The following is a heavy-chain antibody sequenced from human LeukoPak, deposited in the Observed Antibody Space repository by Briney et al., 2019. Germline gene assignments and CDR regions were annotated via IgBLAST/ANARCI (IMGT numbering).Heavy chain of an antibody. Sequence: ASVKVSCKASGYTFTSYGISWVRQAPGQGLEWMGWISAYNGNTNYAQKLQGRVTMTTDTSTSTAYMELRSLRSDDTAVYYCAREDRSLRGAKIGLDYWGQGTLVTVSS. V-gene: IGHV1-18*01. J-gene: IGHJ4*02. CDR1: GYTFTSYG. CDR3: AREDRSLRGAKIGLDY. CDR2: ISAYNGNT. D-gene: IGHD3-10*01.